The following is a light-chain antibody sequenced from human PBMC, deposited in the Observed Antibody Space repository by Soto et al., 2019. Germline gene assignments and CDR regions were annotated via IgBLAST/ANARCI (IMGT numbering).Light chain of an antibody. CDR2: GVS. V-gene: IGLV2-14*01. J-gene: IGLJ3*02. Sequence: QSALTQPASVSGSPGQSITISCTGTASDIGNYNYVSWYQLHPGKAPKLLIYGVSNRPSGVSNRFSGSKSGNAASLTISGLQAEDEADYYCSSYTADTTLWVFGGGTKVTVL. CDR3: SSYTADTTLWV. CDR1: ASDIGNYNY.